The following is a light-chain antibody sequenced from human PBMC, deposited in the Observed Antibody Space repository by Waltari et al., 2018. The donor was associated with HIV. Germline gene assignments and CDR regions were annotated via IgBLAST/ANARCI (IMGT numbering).Light chain of an antibody. V-gene: IGKV3-20*01. J-gene: IGKJ4*01. CDR3: QQYGSSPLT. CDR2: DAS. Sequence: ETVLTQSPGTLSLSPGERATLSCRISQSVHNHYLAWYQQKPGQAPRLLIYDASRRATGIPDRFSGSGSGTDFTLTITRLEPEDFAVYYCQQYGSSPLTFGGGTKVEIK. CDR1: QSVHNHY.